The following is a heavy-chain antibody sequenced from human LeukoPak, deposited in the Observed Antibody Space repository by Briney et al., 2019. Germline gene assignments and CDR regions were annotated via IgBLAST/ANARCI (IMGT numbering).Heavy chain of an antibody. D-gene: IGHD3-22*01. CDR3: ARDRDPGYNDSSGYRRVNAFDI. Sequence: PRGSLRLSCAVSGFTFSSYEMNWVRQAPGKGLEWVSYISTSGSTKYYADSVKGRFTISRDNAKNSLYLQMNSLRAEDTAVYYCARDRDPGYNDSSGYRRVNAFDIWGQGAMVTVSS. CDR1: GFTFSSYE. V-gene: IGHV3-48*03. J-gene: IGHJ3*02. CDR2: ISTSGSTK.